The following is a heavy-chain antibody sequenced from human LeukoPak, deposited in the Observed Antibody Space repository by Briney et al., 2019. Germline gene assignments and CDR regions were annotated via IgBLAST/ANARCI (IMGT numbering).Heavy chain of an antibody. CDR2: IKTDGSQK. V-gene: IGHV3-7*01. CDR3: ARPWVVDY. J-gene: IGHJ4*02. Sequence: GGSLRLSCAASGFTFTSYSMSWVRQAPGKGLEWMANIKTDGSQKYYVDSVKGRFTISRDNAENTLYLQMNSLRAEDTAVYYCARPWVVDYWGLGTLVTVSS. CDR1: GFTFTSYS. D-gene: IGHD3-16*01.